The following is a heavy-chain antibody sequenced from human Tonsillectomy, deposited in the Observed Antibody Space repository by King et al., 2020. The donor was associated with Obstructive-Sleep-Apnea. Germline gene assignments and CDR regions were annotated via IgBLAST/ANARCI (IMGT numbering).Heavy chain of an antibody. V-gene: IGHV3-48*04. CDR2: ISGTSSTI. D-gene: IGHD1-26*01. CDR3: ARDMGSRAFNWFDP. CDR1: GFSFSTYS. J-gene: IGHJ5*02. Sequence: VQLVESGGGLVQPGGSLRLSCAASGFSFSTYSMNWVRQAPGKGLEWVSYISGTSSTIYYADSVKGRFTISRDNGKDSLYLQMNSLRAEDTAVYYCARDMGSRAFNWFDPWGQGTLVTVSS.